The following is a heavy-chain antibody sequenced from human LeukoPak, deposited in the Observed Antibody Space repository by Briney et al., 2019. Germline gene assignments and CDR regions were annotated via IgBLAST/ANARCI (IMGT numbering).Heavy chain of an antibody. CDR2: ISGSGGST. Sequence: GGSLRLSCAASGFTFSSYAMSWVRQAPGKGLEWVSAISGSGGSTYYADSVKGRFTISRDNSKNTLYLQMNSLRAEDTAVYYCAKDTCGGNGSYYFDYWGQGTLVTVSS. J-gene: IGHJ4*02. D-gene: IGHD4-23*01. CDR3: AKDTCGGNGSYYFDY. V-gene: IGHV3-23*01. CDR1: GFTFSSYA.